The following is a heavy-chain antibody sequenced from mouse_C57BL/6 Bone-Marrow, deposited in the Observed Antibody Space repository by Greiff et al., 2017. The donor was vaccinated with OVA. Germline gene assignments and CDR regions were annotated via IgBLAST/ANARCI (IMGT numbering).Heavy chain of an antibody. D-gene: IGHD1-1*01. CDR2: IDPSDSYT. V-gene: IGHV1-50*01. CDR3: ATSLYDYYAMDY. Sequence: QVQLQQSGAELVKPGASVKLSCKASGYTFTSYWMQWVKQRPGQGLEWIGEIDPSDSYTNYNQKFKGKATLTVDTSSSTAYMQLSSLTSEDSAVYYCATSLYDYYAMDYWGQGTSVTVSS. CDR1: GYTFTSYW. J-gene: IGHJ4*01.